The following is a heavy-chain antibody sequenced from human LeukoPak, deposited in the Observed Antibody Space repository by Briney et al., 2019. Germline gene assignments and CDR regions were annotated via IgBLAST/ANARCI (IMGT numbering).Heavy chain of an antibody. CDR3: ASVYFDF. CDR2: MNPNSGSA. CDR1: GYTFTSYD. V-gene: IGHV1-8*02. Sequence: ASVKVSCKASGYTFTSYDIXXXXXATGQGLEWXXXMNPNSGSAGYAXXXQGRVTMTTDTSTSTAYMELRSLRSDDTAVYYCASVYFDFWGQGTLVTVSS. J-gene: IGHJ4*02.